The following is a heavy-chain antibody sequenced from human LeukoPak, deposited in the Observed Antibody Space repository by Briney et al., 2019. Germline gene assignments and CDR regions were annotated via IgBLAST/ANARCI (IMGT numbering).Heavy chain of an antibody. Sequence: GSSVKVSCKTSGDTFSSYGISWVRQAPGQGPEWMGRIIPIVGSTNYAEKLQGRVTITADKSTSTVYMELSSLRSEDTAVYYCAMHYGGLDDYWGQGTLIIVSS. D-gene: IGHD4-23*01. CDR2: IIPIVGST. CDR3: AMHYGGLDDY. CDR1: GDTFSSYG. V-gene: IGHV1-69*04. J-gene: IGHJ4*02.